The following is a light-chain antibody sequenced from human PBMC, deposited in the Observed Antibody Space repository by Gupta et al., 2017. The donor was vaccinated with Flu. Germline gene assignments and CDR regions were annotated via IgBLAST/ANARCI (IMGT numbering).Light chain of an antibody. V-gene: IGKV1-9*01. Sequence: GDRVTITCRASQGISSYLAWYQQKPGKAPKLLIHTASTLQSGVPSRFSGSGSGTEFTLTISSLQPEDFATYYCQQRHSYPITFGQGTRLEIK. CDR3: QQRHSYPIT. CDR1: QGISSY. CDR2: TAS. J-gene: IGKJ5*01.